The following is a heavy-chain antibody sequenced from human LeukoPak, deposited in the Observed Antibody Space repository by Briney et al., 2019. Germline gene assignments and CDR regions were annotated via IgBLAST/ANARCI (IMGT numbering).Heavy chain of an antibody. J-gene: IGHJ3*02. CDR3: ARPIRAYYDFWSGRDAFDI. Sequence: SETLSLTCTVSGGSISSGGYYWSWIRQHPGKGLEWIGEINHSGITNYNPSLKSRVTISVDTSKNQFSLKLSSVTAADTAVYYCARPIRAYYDFWSGRDAFDIWGQGTMVTVSS. V-gene: IGHV4-31*03. CDR2: INHSGIT. D-gene: IGHD3-3*01. CDR1: GGSISSGGYY.